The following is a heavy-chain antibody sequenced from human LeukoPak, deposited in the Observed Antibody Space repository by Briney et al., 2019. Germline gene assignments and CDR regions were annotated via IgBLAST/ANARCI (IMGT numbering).Heavy chain of an antibody. CDR2: IYYSGST. D-gene: IGHD2-2*01. J-gene: IGHJ3*02. V-gene: IGHV4-59*11. Sequence: SEALSLTCTVSGGSISSHYWSWIRQPPGKGLEWIGYIYYSGSTNYNPSLKSRVTISVDTSKNQFSLELSSVTAADTAVYYCARGYCSSTSCYFSGLDAFDIWGQGTMVTVSS. CDR1: GGSISSHY. CDR3: ARGYCSSTSCYFSGLDAFDI.